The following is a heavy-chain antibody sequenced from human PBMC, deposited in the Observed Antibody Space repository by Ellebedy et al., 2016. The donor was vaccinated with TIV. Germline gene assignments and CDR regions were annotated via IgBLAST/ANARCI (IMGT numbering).Heavy chain of an antibody. CDR3: AGEDCAGDRCRKSFDC. D-gene: IGHD2-21*01. Sequence: MPSETLSLTCTVSGGSISSGGYYWSWIRQHPGKGLEWIGYIYYSGNTYYNPSLKSRVTISLDTSKNHFPLRLTSVTAADTAVFLCAGEDCAGDRCRKSFDCWGQGTLVTVSS. J-gene: IGHJ4*02. CDR2: IYYSGNT. V-gene: IGHV4-31*03. CDR1: GGSISSGGYY.